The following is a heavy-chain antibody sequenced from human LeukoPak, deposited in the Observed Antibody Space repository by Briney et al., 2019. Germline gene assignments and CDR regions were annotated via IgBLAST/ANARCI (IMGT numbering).Heavy chain of an antibody. CDR1: GGSISSYY. V-gene: IGHV4-59*01. CDR3: ASDYDSSGYYYH. CDR2: IYYSGST. Sequence: SETLSLTCTVSGGSISSYYWSRIRQPPGKGLEWIGYIYYSGSTNYNPSLKSRVTISVDTSKNQFSLKLSSVTAADTAVYYCASDYDSSGYYYHWGQGTLVTVSS. D-gene: IGHD3-22*01. J-gene: IGHJ5*02.